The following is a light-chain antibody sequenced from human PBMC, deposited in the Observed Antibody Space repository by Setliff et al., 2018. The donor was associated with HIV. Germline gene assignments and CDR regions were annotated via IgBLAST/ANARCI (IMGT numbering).Light chain of an antibody. J-gene: IGLJ3*02. V-gene: IGLV2-14*03. CDR2: DVS. Sequence: QSVLTQPASVSGSPGQSITIFCTGTYNDVGGFDSVSWYQQHPGKAPKLMIFDVSNRPSGVSYRFSGSKSGNTASLTISGLQAEDEADYYCSSYTTDRTLVFGGGTQLTVL. CDR3: SSYTTDRTLV. CDR1: YNDVGGFDS.